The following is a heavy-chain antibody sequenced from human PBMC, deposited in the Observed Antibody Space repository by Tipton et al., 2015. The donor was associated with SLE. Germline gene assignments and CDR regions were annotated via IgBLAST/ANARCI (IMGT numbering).Heavy chain of an antibody. CDR2: INHSGST. D-gene: IGHD3-10*01. Sequence: QLVQSGAEVKKPGESLKISCKGSGYSFTSYWIGWIRQPPGKGLEWIGEINHSGSTNYNPSLKSRVTISVDTSKNQFSLKLSSVTAADTAVYYCARHGIRDWFDPWGQGTLVTVSS. CDR3: ARHGIRDWFDP. J-gene: IGHJ5*02. V-gene: IGHV4-34*01. CDR1: GYSFTSYW.